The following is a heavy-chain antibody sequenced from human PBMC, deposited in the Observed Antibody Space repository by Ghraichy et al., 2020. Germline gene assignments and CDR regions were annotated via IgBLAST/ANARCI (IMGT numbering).Heavy chain of an antibody. D-gene: IGHD3/OR15-3a*01. J-gene: IGHJ3*02. CDR3: ARRTGAFDI. CDR2: IHSSGST. Sequence: SETLSLTCTVSGGSIRSGNYYWSWIRQPAGKGLEWIGRIHSSGSTNYDHSIKSRVTISLDTSKNEFSLKLSSVTAADTAVYYCARRTGAFDIWGQGTVVTVSS. V-gene: IGHV4-61*02. CDR1: GGSIRSGNYY.